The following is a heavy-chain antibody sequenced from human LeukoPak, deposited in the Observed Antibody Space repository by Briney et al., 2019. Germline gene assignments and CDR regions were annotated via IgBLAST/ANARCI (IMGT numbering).Heavy chain of an antibody. Sequence: GRSLRLSCAASGFTFSSYAMHWVRQAPDKGLEWVAVISYDGNKKYYADSVKGRFTISRDSSKNTLFLQMNSLRAEDTAVYYCARDRFSGSYYVGDYWGQGTLVTVSS. CDR2: ISYDGNKK. V-gene: IGHV3-30-3*01. J-gene: IGHJ4*02. CDR3: ARDRFSGSYYVGDY. D-gene: IGHD1-26*01. CDR1: GFTFSSYA.